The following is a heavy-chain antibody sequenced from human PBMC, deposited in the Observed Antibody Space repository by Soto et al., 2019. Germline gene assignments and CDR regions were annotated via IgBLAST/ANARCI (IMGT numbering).Heavy chain of an antibody. CDR1: AFTFNNYA. J-gene: IGHJ5*02. CDR3: AAYCYTMTCTHFHGYS. D-gene: IGHD3-16*02. V-gene: IGHV3-23*01. CDR2: IGGSGRTT. Sequence: EVQLLESGGGLVQPGGSLSLSCAASAFTFNNYAMSWVRQAPGKGLEWVSGIGGSGRTTYYADSVKGRFTISRDNAKNALYLQMNSLRVEDTAVYYCAAYCYTMTCTHFHGYSWGQGTQVTVSS.